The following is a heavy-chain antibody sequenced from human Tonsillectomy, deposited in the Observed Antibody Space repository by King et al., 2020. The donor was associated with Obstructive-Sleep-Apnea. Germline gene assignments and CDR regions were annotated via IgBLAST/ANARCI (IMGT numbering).Heavy chain of an antibody. Sequence: QLQESGPGLVKPSETLSLTCTVSGGSITSSSYYWGWIRQPPGKGLEWIGSIYYSGSTYYNPSLKSRVTISVDTSKNQFSLRLSSVTAADTAVYYCVRVGGDWYFDLWGRGTLVTVSS. D-gene: IGHD2-15*01. CDR3: VRVGGDWYFDL. V-gene: IGHV4-39*07. J-gene: IGHJ2*01. CDR2: IYYSGST. CDR1: GGSITSSSYY.